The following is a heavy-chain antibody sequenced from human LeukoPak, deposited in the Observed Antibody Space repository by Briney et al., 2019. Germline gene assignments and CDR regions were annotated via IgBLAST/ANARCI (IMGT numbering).Heavy chain of an antibody. CDR3: ARDYYDSSGYYYRDY. CDR1: GYSFTSYD. Sequence: ASVKVSCKASGYSFTSYDINWVRQAPGQGLEWMGCISPYSGHTNYAQNLQGRFTMTTDTSTSTAYMDLRSLRSEDTAVYYCARDYYDSSGYYYRDYWGQGTLVTVSS. V-gene: IGHV1-18*01. J-gene: IGHJ4*02. D-gene: IGHD3-22*01. CDR2: ISPYSGHT.